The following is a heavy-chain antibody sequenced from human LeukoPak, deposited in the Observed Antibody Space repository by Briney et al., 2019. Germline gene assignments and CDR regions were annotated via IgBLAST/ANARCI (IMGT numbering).Heavy chain of an antibody. V-gene: IGHV3-30*03. Sequence: GGSLRLSCAASGFTFSSYGMHWVRQAPGKGLEWVAVISYDGSNKYYADSVKGRFTISRDNSKNTLYLQMNSLRAEDTAVYYCASGGSGYSSSWPFDYWGQGTLVTVSS. J-gene: IGHJ4*02. CDR3: ASGGSGYSSSWPFDY. D-gene: IGHD6-13*01. CDR2: ISYDGSNK. CDR1: GFTFSSYG.